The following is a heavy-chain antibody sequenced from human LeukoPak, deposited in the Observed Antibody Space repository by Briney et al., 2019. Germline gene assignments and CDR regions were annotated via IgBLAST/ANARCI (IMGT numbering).Heavy chain of an antibody. CDR1: GFTFSTYW. V-gene: IGHV3-74*01. J-gene: IGHJ4*02. CDR3: ARKEVNWNDVDKAAFDF. D-gene: IGHD1-1*01. CDR2: ITPPGDNT. Sequence: GGSLRLSCAASGFTFSTYWMHWIRQVPGKGLVWVSRITPPGDNTNYADSVRGRFTVSRDNAKNSLYLQMNSLRAEDTAVYYCARKEVNWNDVDKAAFDFWGQGTLVTVSS.